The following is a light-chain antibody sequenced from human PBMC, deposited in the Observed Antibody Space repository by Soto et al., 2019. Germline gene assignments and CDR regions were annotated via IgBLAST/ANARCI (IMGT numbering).Light chain of an antibody. CDR3: QSYDRSLSGAYV. CDR1: SSNIGAGYD. V-gene: IGLV1-40*01. CDR2: GNS. Sequence: SLLLPPPSVSGAPGPRGPNPPPGGSSNIGAGYDVHWYQQLPGTAPKLLIYGNSNRPSGVPDRFSGSKSGTSASLAITGLQAEDEADYYCQSYDRSLSGAYVFGTGTKVTVL. J-gene: IGLJ1*01.